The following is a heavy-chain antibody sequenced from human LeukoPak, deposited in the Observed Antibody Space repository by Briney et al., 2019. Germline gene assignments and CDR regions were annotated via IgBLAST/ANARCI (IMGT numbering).Heavy chain of an antibody. CDR3: ARRRPYYYMDV. CDR2: IYTSGST. V-gene: IGHV4-4*09. CDR1: GGSISSYY. J-gene: IGHJ6*03. Sequence: SETLSLTCTVSGGSISSYYWSWIRQPPGKGLEWIGYIYTSGSTNYNPSLKSRVTISVGTSKNQFSLKLSSVTAADTAVYYCARRRPYYYMDVWGKGTTVTVSS.